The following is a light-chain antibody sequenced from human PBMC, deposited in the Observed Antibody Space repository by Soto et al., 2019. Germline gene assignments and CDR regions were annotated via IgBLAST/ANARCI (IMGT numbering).Light chain of an antibody. J-gene: IGKJ1*01. CDR3: QQYNTWPWT. Sequence: EIVMTQSPATLSVSPGERATLSCRASHRVSSYLAWYQQKPGQAPRLLIYATSTRATGIPARFSGSGSGTEFTLTISSLQSEDFAVYYCQQYNTWPWTFGQGTKVEIK. CDR2: ATS. V-gene: IGKV3-15*01. CDR1: HRVSSY.